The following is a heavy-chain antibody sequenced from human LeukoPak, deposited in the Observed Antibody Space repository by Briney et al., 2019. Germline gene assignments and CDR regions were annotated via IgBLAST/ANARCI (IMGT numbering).Heavy chain of an antibody. CDR2: IYHSGST. CDR1: GGSISSGGYS. CDR3: ARDVSESGYYTGMVPYGMDV. Sequence: PSETLSLTCAVSGGSISSGGYSWSWIRQPPGKGLEWIGYIYHSGSTYYNPSLKSRVTISVDRSKNQFSLKLSSVTAADTAVYYCARDVSESGYYTGMVPYGMDVWGQGTTVTVSS. V-gene: IGHV4-30-2*01. D-gene: IGHD3-3*01. J-gene: IGHJ6*02.